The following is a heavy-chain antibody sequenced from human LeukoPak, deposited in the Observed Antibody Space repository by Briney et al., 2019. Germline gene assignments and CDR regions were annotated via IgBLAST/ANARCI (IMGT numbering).Heavy chain of an antibody. V-gene: IGHV4-59*01. CDR2: IYYSGST. D-gene: IGHD2-15*01. CDR3: ASVSSGGSKLFDY. J-gene: IGHJ4*02. Sequence: SETLSLTCTVSGGSISSYYWSWIRQPPGKGLEWIGYIYYSGSTNYNPSLKSRVTISVDTSKNQFSLKLSSVTAADTAVYYCASVSSGGSKLFDYWGQGTLVTVSS. CDR1: GGSISSYY.